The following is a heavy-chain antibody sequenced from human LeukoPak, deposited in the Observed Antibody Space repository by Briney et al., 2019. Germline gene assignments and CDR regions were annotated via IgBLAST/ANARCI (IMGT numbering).Heavy chain of an antibody. J-gene: IGHJ4*02. Sequence: NPSETLALTCSVSGGSISSSSYHWGWIRQSPGKGLEWIGSMYYRGTTYENSSLKSRLTLSIDTSNNQFSLKLTSVTAADTAVYFWAREYSRSVVAGSRPDLWGQGLLVTVSS. V-gene: IGHV4-39*02. CDR1: GGSISSSSYH. CDR2: MYYRGTT. CDR3: AREYSRSVVAGSRPDL. D-gene: IGHD2-21*01.